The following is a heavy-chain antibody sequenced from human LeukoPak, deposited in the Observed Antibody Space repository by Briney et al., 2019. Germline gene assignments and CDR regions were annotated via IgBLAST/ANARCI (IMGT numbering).Heavy chain of an antibody. CDR2: ISYDGSNR. J-gene: IGHJ4*02. CDR3: AKPSGKVGPTGYFDY. CDR1: GFNFSSYG. D-gene: IGHD1-26*01. V-gene: IGHV3-30*18. Sequence: AGGSLRLSCAASGFNFSSYGMHWVRQAPGKGLEWVAFISYDGSNRYYADSVKGRFTISRDNSKNTLYLQMGSLRADDTAVYYCAKPSGKVGPTGYFDYWGQGTLATVSS.